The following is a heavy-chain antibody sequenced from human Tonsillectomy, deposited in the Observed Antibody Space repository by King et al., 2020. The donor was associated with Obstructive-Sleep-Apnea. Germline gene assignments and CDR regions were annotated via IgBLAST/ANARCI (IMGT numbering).Heavy chain of an antibody. J-gene: IGHJ4*02. CDR1: GGTFSSYA. V-gene: IGHV1-69*12. D-gene: IGHD3-22*01. Sequence: QLVQSGAEVKKPGSSVKVSCKASGGTFSSYAISWVRQAPGQGLEWMGGIIPIFGTANYAQKFQGRVTITADESTSTAYMELSSLRSDDTAVYYGAGGGSFSYYDSSGYYYGYWGQGTLVTVSS. CDR3: AGGGSFSYYDSSGYYYGY. CDR2: IIPIFGTA.